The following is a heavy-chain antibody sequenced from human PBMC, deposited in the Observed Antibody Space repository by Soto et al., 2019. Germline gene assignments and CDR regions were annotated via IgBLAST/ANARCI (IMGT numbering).Heavy chain of an antibody. CDR1: GYSFPNYW. Sequence: GESLKISCKSSGYSFPNYWIALVRQMPGKDLESMGIIYPDDSDTKYSPSFQGQVTISADKSTSTAYLQWSSLKASDTATYYCARTLGSSTLDYWGQGTLVTVSS. D-gene: IGHD6-13*01. CDR2: IYPDDSDT. V-gene: IGHV5-51*01. CDR3: ARTLGSSTLDY. J-gene: IGHJ4*02.